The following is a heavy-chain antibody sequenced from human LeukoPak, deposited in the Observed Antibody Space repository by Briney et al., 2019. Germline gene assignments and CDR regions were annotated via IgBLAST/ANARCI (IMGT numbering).Heavy chain of an antibody. V-gene: IGHV3-48*03. J-gene: IGHJ6*04. CDR3: AELGITMIGGV. Sequence: GGSLRLSCTASGFTFSSYEMNWVRQAPGQGLEWVSYISSSGSNIYYADSVKGRFTISRDNAKNSLYLQMNSLRAEDTAVYYCAELGITMIGGVWGKGPTVTISS. CDR2: ISSSGSNI. CDR1: GFTFSSYE. D-gene: IGHD3-10*02.